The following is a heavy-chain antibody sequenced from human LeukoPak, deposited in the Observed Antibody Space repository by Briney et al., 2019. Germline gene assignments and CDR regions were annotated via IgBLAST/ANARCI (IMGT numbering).Heavy chain of an antibody. CDR1: GGSISSNNC. CDR3: ARRPIAAAGLNWFDP. V-gene: IGHV4-4*02. D-gene: IGHD6-13*01. CDR2: IYHSGST. J-gene: IGHJ5*02. Sequence: SETLSLTCAVSGGSISSNNCWSWVRQPPGKGLEWIGEIYHSGSTYYNPSLKSRVTISVDTSKNQFSLKLSSVTAADTAVYYCARRPIAAAGLNWFDPWGQGTLVTVSS.